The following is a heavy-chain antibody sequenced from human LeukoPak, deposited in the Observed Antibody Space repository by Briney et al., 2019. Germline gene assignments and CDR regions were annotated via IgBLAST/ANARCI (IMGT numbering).Heavy chain of an antibody. D-gene: IGHD3-9*01. CDR1: GGSISSYY. V-gene: IGHV4-59*08. CDR2: IYYSGST. Sequence: PSETLSLTCTVSGGSISSYYWSWIRQPPGKGLEWIGYIYYSGSTNYNPSLKSRVTISVDTSKNQFSLKLSSVTAADTAVYYCARQNYDILTGYSYYFDYWGQGTLVTVSS. J-gene: IGHJ4*02. CDR3: ARQNYDILTGYSYYFDY.